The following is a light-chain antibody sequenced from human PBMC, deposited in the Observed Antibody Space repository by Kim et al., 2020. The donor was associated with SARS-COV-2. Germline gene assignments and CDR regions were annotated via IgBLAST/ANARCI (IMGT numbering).Light chain of an antibody. CDR2: GAS. CDR3: QQYNTWYT. J-gene: IGKJ2*01. CDR1: PTASSD. V-gene: IGKV3-15*01. Sequence: LSLLPGESSTLSCRASPTASSDLAWYQHKPGQSPRLLIYGASTRATGIPDRFSGSGSGTEFTLAISSLQSEDFAVYYCQQYNTWYTFGPGTKLEI.